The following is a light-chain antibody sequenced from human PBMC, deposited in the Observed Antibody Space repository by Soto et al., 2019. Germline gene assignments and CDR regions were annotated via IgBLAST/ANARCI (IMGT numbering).Light chain of an antibody. J-gene: IGLJ1*01. CDR2: EVS. Sequence: QSVLTQPASVSGSPGQSITISCTGTSSDVGSYNLVSWYQQHPGKAPKLMIYEVSKRPSGVSNRFSGSKSGNTASLTISGLQAEDEVDYYCSSYAGSTFYDVGTGTKVTVL. CDR1: SSDVGSYNL. V-gene: IGLV2-23*02. CDR3: SSYAGSTFYD.